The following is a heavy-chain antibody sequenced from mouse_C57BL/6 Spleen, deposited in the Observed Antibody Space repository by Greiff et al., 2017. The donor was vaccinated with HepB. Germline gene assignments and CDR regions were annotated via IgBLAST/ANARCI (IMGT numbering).Heavy chain of an antibody. CDR2: ILPGSGST. J-gene: IGHJ4*01. Sequence: VQLQQSGAELMKPGASVKLSCKATGYTFTGYWIEWVKQRPGHGLEWIGEILPGSGSTNYNEKFKGKATFTADTSSNTAYMQLSSLTTEDSAIYYCARSFITTVVAYYAMDYWGQGTSVTVSS. D-gene: IGHD1-1*01. V-gene: IGHV1-9*01. CDR1: GYTFTGYW. CDR3: ARSFITTVVAYYAMDY.